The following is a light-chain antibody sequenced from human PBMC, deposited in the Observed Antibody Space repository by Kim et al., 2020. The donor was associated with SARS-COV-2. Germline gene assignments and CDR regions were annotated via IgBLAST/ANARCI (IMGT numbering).Light chain of an antibody. J-gene: IGLJ2*01. CDR1: SLRSYY. CDR3: NSRDSNDYVV. V-gene: IGLV3-19*01. CDR2: GKD. Sequence: SSELTQDPAVSVALGQTVRITCQGDSLRSYYATWYQQKPGQAPKVVIYGKDNRPSGDPDRFSGSSSGNTAYLTITGTQAGDEADYYCNSRDSNDYVVFGGGTKVTVL.